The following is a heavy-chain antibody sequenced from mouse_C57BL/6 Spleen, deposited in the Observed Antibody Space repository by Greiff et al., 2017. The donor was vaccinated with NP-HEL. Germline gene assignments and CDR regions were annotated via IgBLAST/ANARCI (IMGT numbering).Heavy chain of an antibody. J-gene: IGHJ2*01. Sequence: QVQLQQSGPGLVAPSQCLSITCTVSGFSLTSYGVHWVRQPPGKGLEWLVVICSDGSTTYNSALKSRLSIRKDNSKSQVFLKMNSIQTDDTAMYYCARNDSNYGYFDDWGQGTTLTVSS. D-gene: IGHD2-5*01. V-gene: IGHV2-6*02. CDR1: GFSLTSYG. CDR3: ARNDSNYGYFDD. CDR2: ICSDGST.